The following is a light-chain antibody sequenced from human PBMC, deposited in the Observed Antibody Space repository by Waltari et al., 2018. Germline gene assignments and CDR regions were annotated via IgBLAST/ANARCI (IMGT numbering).Light chain of an antibody. V-gene: IGLV2-8*01. Sequence: QSALTQPPSASGSPGQSVTISCTGPSSDFGNYNFVSWYQQHPGKAPKVIIYEVTKRSSGVPDRFSASKSGNTASLTVSGLQAEDEADYYCSSFAGRWVFGGGTKLTVL. CDR2: EVT. CDR1: SSDFGNYNF. CDR3: SSFAGRWV. J-gene: IGLJ3*02.